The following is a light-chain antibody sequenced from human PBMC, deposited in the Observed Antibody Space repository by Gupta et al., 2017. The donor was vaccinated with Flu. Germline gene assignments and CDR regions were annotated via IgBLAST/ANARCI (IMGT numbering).Light chain of an antibody. CDR1: SNDVGAYNR. Sequence: QSAPTQPRSVSGSPGQSVTISCTGTSNDVGAYNRVSWYEQRPGKAPKLILYAVTGRPSGVPDRFSGSKSGNTASLTISGLPADEEADDYCSPHAGRGKGTWVFGTGTTVTVL. V-gene: IGLV2-11*01. CDR2: AVT. CDR3: SPHAGRGKGTWV. J-gene: IGLJ1*01.